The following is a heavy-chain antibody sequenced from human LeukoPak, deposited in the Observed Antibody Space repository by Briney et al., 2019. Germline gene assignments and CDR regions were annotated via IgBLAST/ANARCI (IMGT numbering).Heavy chain of an antibody. D-gene: IGHD6-19*01. CDR3: ARDVSSGWPHNWFDP. V-gene: IGHV4-39*02. J-gene: IGHJ5*02. CDR1: GGSISSSTYY. Sequence: PSETLSLTCTVSGGSISSSTYYWGWIRQPPGKGLEWMGSIHYSGSTYYNPSLKSRVTISVDMSKNQFSLKLSSVTAADTAVYYCARDVSSGWPHNWFDPWGQGTLVTVSS. CDR2: IHYSGST.